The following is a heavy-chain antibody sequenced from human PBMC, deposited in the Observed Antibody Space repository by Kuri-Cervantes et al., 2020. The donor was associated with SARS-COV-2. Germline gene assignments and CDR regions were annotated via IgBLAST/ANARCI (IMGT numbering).Heavy chain of an antibody. V-gene: IGHV1-2*02. D-gene: IGHD1-1*01. CDR3: ARQNTTPQKHYYYYYMDV. CDR2: INPNSGSTGNT. Sequence: ASVKVSCKASGYTFTGYYMHWVRQAPGQGLEWMGWINPNSGSTGNTIYTQKFQDRVTITTDTSTNTGYMELRSLTSDDTAVYYCARQNTTPQKHYYYYYMDVWGKGTTVTVSS. CDR1: GYTFTGYY. J-gene: IGHJ6*03.